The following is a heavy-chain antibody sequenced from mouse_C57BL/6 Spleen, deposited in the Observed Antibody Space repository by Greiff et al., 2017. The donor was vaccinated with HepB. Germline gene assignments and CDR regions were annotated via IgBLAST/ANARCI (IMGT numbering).Heavy chain of an antibody. J-gene: IGHJ3*01. D-gene: IGHD1-1*01. V-gene: IGHV5-6*01. CDR3: ASLYYYGSSPNWAFAY. CDR1: GFTFSSYG. Sequence: EVQRVESGGDLVKPGGSLKLSCAASGFTFSSYGMSWVRQTPDKRLEWVATISSGGSYTYYPDSVKGRFTISRDNAKNTLYLQMSSLKSEDTAMYYCASLYYYGSSPNWAFAYWGQGTLVTVSA. CDR2: ISSGGSYT.